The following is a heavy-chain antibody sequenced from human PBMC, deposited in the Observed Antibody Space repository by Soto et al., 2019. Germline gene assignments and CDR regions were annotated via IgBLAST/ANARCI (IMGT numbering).Heavy chain of an antibody. CDR2: INPNSGGT. V-gene: IGHV1-2*04. J-gene: IGHJ6*02. Sequence: GASVNVSCKASGYTFTGYYMHWVRQAPGQGLEWMGWINPNSGGTNYAQKFQGWVTMTRDTSISTAYMELSRLRSDDTAVYYCARDLSPYDFWSGYYIGYYGMDVWGQGTTVTVSS. D-gene: IGHD3-3*01. CDR1: GYTFTGYY. CDR3: ARDLSPYDFWSGYYIGYYGMDV.